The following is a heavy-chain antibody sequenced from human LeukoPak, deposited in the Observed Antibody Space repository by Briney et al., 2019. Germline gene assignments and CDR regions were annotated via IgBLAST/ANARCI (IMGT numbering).Heavy chain of an antibody. CDR3: ARGRASIVVVVTATVPHSY. J-gene: IGHJ4*02. CDR2: IYYSGST. Sequence: SETLSLTCTVSGGSISSSSYYWGWIRQPPGKGLEWIGSIYYSGSTYYNPSLKSRVTISVDTSKNQFSLKLSSVTAADTAVYYCARGRASIVVVVTATVPHSYWGQGTLVTVSS. V-gene: IGHV4-39*07. D-gene: IGHD2-15*01. CDR1: GGSISSSSYY.